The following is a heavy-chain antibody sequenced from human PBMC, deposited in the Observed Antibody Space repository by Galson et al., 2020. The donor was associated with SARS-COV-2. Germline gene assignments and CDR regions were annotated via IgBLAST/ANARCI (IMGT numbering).Heavy chain of an antibody. CDR2: ISSSSSYI. CDR1: GFTFSSYS. J-gene: IGHJ3*01. D-gene: IGHD6-13*01. Sequence: GESLKISCAASGFTFSSYSMNWVRQAPGKGLEWVSSISSSSSYIYYADSVKGRFTISRDNSNNTLYLQMNSLRPEDTAVYFCARAGYSSTWTLGDAFDVWGQGTLVTVSS. V-gene: IGHV3-21*01. CDR3: ARAGYSSTWTLGDAFDV.